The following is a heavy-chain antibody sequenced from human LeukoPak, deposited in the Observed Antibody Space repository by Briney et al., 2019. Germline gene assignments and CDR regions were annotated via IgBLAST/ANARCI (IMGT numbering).Heavy chain of an antibody. J-gene: IGHJ4*02. V-gene: IGHV3-7*01. Sequence: GGSLRLSCEASGFTFSTSWMTWVRQAPGKGLEWVANIKQDGSEEYYVDSVKGRFSISRDNAKNSLYLQMNSLRAEDTAVYYCAREYYDSSGYYSPFCDYWGQGTLVTVSS. D-gene: IGHD3-22*01. CDR1: GFTFSTSW. CDR2: IKQDGSEE. CDR3: AREYYDSSGYYSPFCDY.